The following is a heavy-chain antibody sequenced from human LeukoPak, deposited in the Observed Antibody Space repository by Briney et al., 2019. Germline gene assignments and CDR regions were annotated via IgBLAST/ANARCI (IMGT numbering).Heavy chain of an antibody. Sequence: ASVKVSCKASGYTFTSYDINWVRQATGQGLEWRGWMNPNSGNTGYAQKFQGRVTITRNTSISTAYMELSSLRSEDTAVYYCARPHCSSTSCYLFDYWGQGTLVTVSS. CDR2: MNPNSGNT. CDR3: ARPHCSSTSCYLFDY. J-gene: IGHJ4*02. V-gene: IGHV1-8*03. D-gene: IGHD2-2*01. CDR1: GYTFTSYD.